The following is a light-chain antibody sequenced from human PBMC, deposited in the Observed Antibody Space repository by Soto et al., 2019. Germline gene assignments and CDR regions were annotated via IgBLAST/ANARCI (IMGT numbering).Light chain of an antibody. V-gene: IGLV1-47*01. CDR2: RNN. J-gene: IGLJ3*02. CDR3: AAWDDSLSGRV. CDR1: SSNIGSNY. Sequence: QSVLTQPPSASGTPGQRVTISCSGSSSNIGSNYVYWYQQLPGPAPKLLIYRNNQRPSGVPDRFSGSKSGTSASQAISGLRSEDEADYYCAAWDDSLSGRVFGGGTKLTVL.